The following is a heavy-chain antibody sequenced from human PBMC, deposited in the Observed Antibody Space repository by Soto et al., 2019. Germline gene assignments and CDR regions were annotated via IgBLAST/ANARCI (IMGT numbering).Heavy chain of an antibody. CDR1: GGSISSSSYY. J-gene: IGHJ6*02. CDR2: IYYSGSP. D-gene: IGHD6-19*01. V-gene: IGHV4-39*01. CDR3: AVPAASVAGASGSYYYYGMDV. Sequence: WETLSITGTVSGGSISSSSYYWGWIRQPPGKGLEWIGYIYYSGSPYYNPSLKSRVTISVDTSKNQFSLKLSSVTAADTAVYYCAVPAASVAGASGSYYYYGMDVWGQGTTVTSP.